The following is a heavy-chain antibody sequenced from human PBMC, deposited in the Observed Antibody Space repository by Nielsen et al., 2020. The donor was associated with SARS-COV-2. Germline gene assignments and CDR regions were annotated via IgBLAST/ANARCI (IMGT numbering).Heavy chain of an antibody. Sequence: WIRQPPGKALESLAHIFSNDEKSYSTSLKSRLTISKDTSKSQVVLTMTNMDPVDTATYYCARIATNYYDSSGYYYDFDYWGQGTLVTVSS. V-gene: IGHV2-26*01. CDR2: IFSNDEK. CDR3: ARIATNYYDSSGYYYDFDY. J-gene: IGHJ4*02. D-gene: IGHD3-22*01.